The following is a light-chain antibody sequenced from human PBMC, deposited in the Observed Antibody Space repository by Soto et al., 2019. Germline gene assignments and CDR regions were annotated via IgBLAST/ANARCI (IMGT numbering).Light chain of an antibody. CDR3: SSYTPSRNTYV. CDR2: EVS. Sequence: QSALTQPASVSGSPGQSVTISCTGTSSDVGTYNFVSWYQQHPGKVPKLMIYEVSERPSGVPNRFSGSKSDSSASLTISGLQAEDEADYYCSSYTPSRNTYVVGTGTKLTVL. J-gene: IGLJ1*01. V-gene: IGLV2-14*01. CDR1: SSDVGTYNF.